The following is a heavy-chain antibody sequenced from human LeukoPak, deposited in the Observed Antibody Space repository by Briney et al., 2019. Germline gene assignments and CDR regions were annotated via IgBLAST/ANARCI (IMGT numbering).Heavy chain of an antibody. CDR1: GFTFSSYE. CDR2: ISSSGSTI. D-gene: IGHD6-19*01. CDR3: AKLAVAHKYYYYMDV. V-gene: IGHV3-48*03. Sequence: GGSLRLSCAASGFTFSSYEMNWVRQAPGKGLEWVSYISSSGSTIYYADSVKGRFTISRDNAKNSLFLQMNSLRAEDTAVYYCAKLAVAHKYYYYMDVWGKGTTVTISS. J-gene: IGHJ6*03.